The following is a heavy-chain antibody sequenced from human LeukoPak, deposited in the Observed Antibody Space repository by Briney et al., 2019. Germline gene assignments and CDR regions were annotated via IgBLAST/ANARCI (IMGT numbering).Heavy chain of an antibody. Sequence: GGSLRLSCAASGFTFSNAWMSWVRQAPGKGLEWVGRIKSKTDGGTTDYAAPVKGRFTIPRDDSKNTLYLQMNSLKTEDTAVYYCTTDYYYDSSGYYSWVRWGQGTLVTVSS. CDR2: IKSKTDGGTT. CDR3: TTDYYYDSSGYYSWVR. D-gene: IGHD3-22*01. V-gene: IGHV3-15*01. J-gene: IGHJ4*02. CDR1: GFTFSNAW.